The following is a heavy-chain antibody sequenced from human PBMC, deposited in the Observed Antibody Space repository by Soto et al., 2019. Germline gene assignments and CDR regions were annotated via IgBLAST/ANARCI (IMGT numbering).Heavy chain of an antibody. Sequence: ASVKVSCKASGYTFTSYYMHWVRQAPGQGLEWMGIINPSGGSTSYAQKFQGRVTMTRDTSTSTVYMELSSLRSEDTAVYYCARDGRISYYYDSRPGWYFDYWGQGTLVTVSS. V-gene: IGHV1-46*01. CDR2: INPSGGST. CDR3: ARDGRISYYYDSRPGWYFDY. CDR1: GYTFTSYY. D-gene: IGHD3-22*01. J-gene: IGHJ4*02.